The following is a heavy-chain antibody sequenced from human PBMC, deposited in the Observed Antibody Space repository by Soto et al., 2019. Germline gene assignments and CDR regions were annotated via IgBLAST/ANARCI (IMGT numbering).Heavy chain of an antibody. Sequence: GGSLRLSCAASGFTFSNAWMSWVRQAPGKGLEWVGRIKSKTDGGTTDYAAPVKGRFTISRDDSKNTLYLQMNSLKTEDTAVYYCPTVRHYYDSSGYPYGMEVWGQGTTVTVSS. D-gene: IGHD3-22*01. J-gene: IGHJ6*02. V-gene: IGHV3-15*01. CDR2: IKSKTDGGTT. CDR3: PTVRHYYDSSGYPYGMEV. CDR1: GFTFSNAW.